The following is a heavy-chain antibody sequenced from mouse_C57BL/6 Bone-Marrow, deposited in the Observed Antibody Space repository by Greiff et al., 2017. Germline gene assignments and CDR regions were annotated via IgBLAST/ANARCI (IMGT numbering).Heavy chain of an antibody. CDR1: GFNIKDDY. CDR3: TPDYYGSRGNY. Sequence: EVHLVESGAELVRPGASVKLSCTASGFNIKDDYMHWVKQRPEQGLEWIGWIDPENGDTEYASKFQGKATITADTSSNTAYLQLSSLTSEDTAVYYCTPDYYGSRGNYWGQGTTLTVSS. D-gene: IGHD1-1*01. CDR2: IDPENGDT. V-gene: IGHV14-4*01. J-gene: IGHJ2*01.